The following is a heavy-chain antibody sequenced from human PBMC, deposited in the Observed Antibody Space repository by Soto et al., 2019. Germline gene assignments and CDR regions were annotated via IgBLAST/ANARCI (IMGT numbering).Heavy chain of an antibody. Sequence: QVQLVESGGGVVQPGRSLRLSCAASGFKFINYGMHWVRQAPGKGLELVALIYFDGSRKYYGDSVKGRFTISRDNSKNTLYLQMFSLRAEDTAVYYCSRDFSPVYYGMDVWGQGTTVTVSS. D-gene: IGHD2-8*01. CDR3: SRDFSPVYYGMDV. V-gene: IGHV3-33*01. CDR1: GFKFINYG. J-gene: IGHJ6*02. CDR2: IYFDGSRK.